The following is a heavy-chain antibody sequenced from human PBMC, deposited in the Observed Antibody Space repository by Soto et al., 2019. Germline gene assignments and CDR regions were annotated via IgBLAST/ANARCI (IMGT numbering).Heavy chain of an antibody. Sequence: QLQVQESGPGLVKPSETLSLTCTVSGASISSSSYYWGWIRQPPGKGLEWIGTIHYSGSTYYNPSLKSRVTISVDTSKKQFSLTLSSVTAAATDVYYCESLKSVFGFDPWGQGTLVTVSS. CDR1: GASISSSSYY. J-gene: IGHJ5*02. CDR3: ESLKSVFGFDP. V-gene: IGHV4-39*01. CDR2: IHYSGST. D-gene: IGHD3-16*01.